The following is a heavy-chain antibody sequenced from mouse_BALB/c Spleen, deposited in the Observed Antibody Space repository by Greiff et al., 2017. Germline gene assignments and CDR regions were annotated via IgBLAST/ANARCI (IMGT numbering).Heavy chain of an antibody. CDR1: GYTFTDYW. CDR3: ARRYYGSSYGYFDV. CDR2: IDTSDSYT. D-gene: IGHD1-1*01. Sequence: QVQLQHPGAELVMPGASVKMSCKASGYTFTDYWMHWVKQRPGQGLEWIGAIDTSDSYTSYNQKFKGKATLTVDESSSTAYMQLSSLTSEDSAVYYCARRYYGSSYGYFDVWGAGTTVTVSS. V-gene: IGHV1-69*01. J-gene: IGHJ1*01.